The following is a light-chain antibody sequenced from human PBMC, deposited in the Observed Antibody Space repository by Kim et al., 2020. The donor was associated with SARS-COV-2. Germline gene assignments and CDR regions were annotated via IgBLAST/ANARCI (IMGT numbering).Light chain of an antibody. CDR3: QPYDSPPYT. CDR1: QSVSSW. CDR2: KAS. J-gene: IGKJ2*01. Sequence: DIQMTQSPSTLSASVGDRVTITCRASQSVSSWLAWYQQKPGKAPKLLIYKASTLEGGVPSRFSGRGSGTEFTLTINSLQPDDFATYSCQPYDSPPYTFGQGTKLEI. V-gene: IGKV1-5*03.